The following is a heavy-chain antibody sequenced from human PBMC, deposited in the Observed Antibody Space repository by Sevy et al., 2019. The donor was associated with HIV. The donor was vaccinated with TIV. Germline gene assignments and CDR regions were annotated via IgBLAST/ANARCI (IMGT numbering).Heavy chain of an antibody. Sequence: GGSLRLSCAASGFSFSTHGMHWVRQAPGKGLEWVAVISFDGSDKYYSESVKGRFTISRDNSKNTLLLQMSSLRAEDTAVYYCARDAGYSTVWYPGYWSQGTLVTVSS. CDR2: ISFDGSDK. CDR3: ARDAGYSTVWYPGY. CDR1: GFSFSTHG. D-gene: IGHD6-19*01. V-gene: IGHV3-30*03. J-gene: IGHJ4*02.